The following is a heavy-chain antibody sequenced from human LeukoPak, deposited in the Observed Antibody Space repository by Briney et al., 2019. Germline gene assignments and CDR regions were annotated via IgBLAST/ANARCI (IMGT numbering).Heavy chain of an antibody. CDR3: TVDTNTDSQYY. Sequence: KPGGALRLSCGGSGFTFSHAWMSWVRQGPGKGREWGGRVKSKADGGTTDYGAPVKGRSTISTEDSENTLYLQMNSLKTEDTVVYYCTVDTNTDSQYYWGEGSPVTVSS. CDR1: GFTFSHAW. V-gene: IGHV3-15*01. J-gene: IGHJ4*02. D-gene: IGHD2-8*01. CDR2: VKSKADGGTT.